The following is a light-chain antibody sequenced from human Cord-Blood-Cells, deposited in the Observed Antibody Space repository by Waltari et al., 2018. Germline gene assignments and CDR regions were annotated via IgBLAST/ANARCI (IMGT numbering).Light chain of an antibody. CDR2: AAS. J-gene: IGKJ2*01. CDR3: QQSYSTPYT. CDR1: QSISSY. V-gene: IGKV1-39*01. Sequence: DIQMTATTSSVSALVRSSDTFTCRASQSISSYLSWYQQKPGKAPKLLLYAASSLQSGVPSRFSGSGSGTDFTLTISSLQPEDFATYYCQQSYSTPYTFGQGTKLEIK.